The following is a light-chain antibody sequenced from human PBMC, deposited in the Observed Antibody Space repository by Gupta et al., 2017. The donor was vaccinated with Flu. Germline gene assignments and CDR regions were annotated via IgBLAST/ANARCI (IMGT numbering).Light chain of an antibody. V-gene: IGKV1-5*03. CDR2: KAS. CDR3: QQNNCYSYT. J-gene: IGKJ2*01. Sequence: IKLTQSPSTLSASVGDRVTITCRASQSISSCLAGYQQKPGKAPKLLIYKASSLERGVPARFSGSGSRTVFTLTISRLQPDDFATYYCQQNNCYSYTFGQGTKMEIK. CDR1: QSISSC.